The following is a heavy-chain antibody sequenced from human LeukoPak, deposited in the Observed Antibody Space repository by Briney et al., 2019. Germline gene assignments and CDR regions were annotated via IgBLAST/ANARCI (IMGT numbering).Heavy chain of an antibody. CDR3: ARDDYGDSHYYYYYGMDV. CDR1: GFTFSRYE. Sequence: PGGSLRLSCAASGFTFSRYEMNWVRQAPGKGLEWVSYISSSGSTIYYADSVRGRLTIPRDNAKNSLYLQMNSLRAEDTAVYYCARDDYGDSHYYYYYGMDVWGQGTTVTVSS. V-gene: IGHV3-48*03. CDR2: ISSSGSTI. D-gene: IGHD4-17*01. J-gene: IGHJ6*02.